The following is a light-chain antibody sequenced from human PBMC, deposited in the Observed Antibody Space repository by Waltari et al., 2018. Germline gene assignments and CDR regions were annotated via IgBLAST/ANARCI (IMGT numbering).Light chain of an antibody. V-gene: IGLV2-14*03. CDR2: DVS. Sequence: QSALTQPASVSGSPGQSFTISCTGTGSDVGSYAYVSWYQQHPGKGPKLMIFDVSNRPSGVSNRFSGSKSGNTASLTISGLQAEDEADYYCSSYTSSGTVIFGGGTKLTVL. CDR1: GSDVGSYAY. CDR3: SSYTSSGTVI. J-gene: IGLJ2*01.